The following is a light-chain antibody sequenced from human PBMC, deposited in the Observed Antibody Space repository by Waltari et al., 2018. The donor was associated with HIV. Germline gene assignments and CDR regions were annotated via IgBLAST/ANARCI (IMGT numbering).Light chain of an antibody. CDR1: SSNIGSKT. Sequence: QSVLTQPPSVSGTPGQRVTISCSGSSSNIGSKTINWYQQLPGTAPKLLIYNNNQRPPGVPDRFSGSKSGTSASLAISGLQSEDEADYYCAAWDGSVNYSPVVFGGGTKLTVL. V-gene: IGLV1-44*01. J-gene: IGLJ2*01. CDR3: AAWDGSVNYSPVV. CDR2: NNN.